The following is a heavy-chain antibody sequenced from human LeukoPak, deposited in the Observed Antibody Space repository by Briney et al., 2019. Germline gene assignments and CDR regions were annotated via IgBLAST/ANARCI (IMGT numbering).Heavy chain of an antibody. J-gene: IGHJ4*02. Sequence: GGSLRLSCAASGFTFSSSAVHWVRQAPGKGLEWVAVISYDGSNKYCTDSVKGRFTISRDNSKNTLSLQMNSLRAEDTAVYYCAREGGQWLVSDNWDQGTLVTVSS. D-gene: IGHD6-19*01. V-gene: IGHV3-30*04. CDR3: AREGGQWLVSDN. CDR2: ISYDGSNK. CDR1: GFTFSSSA.